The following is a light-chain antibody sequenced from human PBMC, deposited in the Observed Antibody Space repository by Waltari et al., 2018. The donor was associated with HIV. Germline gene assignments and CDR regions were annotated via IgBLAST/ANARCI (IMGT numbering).Light chain of an antibody. J-gene: IGLJ3*02. CDR3: AAWDDSLNGLWV. V-gene: IGLV1-44*01. CDR1: SSNFGSNT. CDR2: SNI. Sequence: QSVLTQPPSASGTPGQRVTISCSGSSSNFGSNTVNWYQQLPGTAPKLLIYSNIQRPSGVPDRFPGSKSGTSASLAISGLQSDDEADYYCAAWDDSLNGLWVFGGGTKLTVL.